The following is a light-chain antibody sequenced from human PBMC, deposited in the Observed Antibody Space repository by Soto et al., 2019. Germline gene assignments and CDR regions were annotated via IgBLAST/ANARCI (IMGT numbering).Light chain of an antibody. V-gene: IGKV3-20*01. J-gene: IGKJ1*01. Sequence: EIVLTQSPGTLSLSPGERATLSCRASQSVSSSYLAWYQQKPGQAPRLLIYGASSRATGIPDRFSGSGSGTDFTLTIRRLEPEDFAGYYCQQYGSSPPTFGQGTKVDIK. CDR3: QQYGSSPPT. CDR1: QSVSSSY. CDR2: GAS.